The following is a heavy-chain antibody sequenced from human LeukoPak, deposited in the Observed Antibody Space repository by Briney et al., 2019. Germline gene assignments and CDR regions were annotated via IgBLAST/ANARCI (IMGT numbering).Heavy chain of an antibody. J-gene: IGHJ6*02. CDR2: ISSDSSYI. Sequence: GGSLRLSCAASGFPSSNYYINWVRQAPGKGLEWVSSISSDSSYIYYADSLKGRFTISRDNAKNSVYLQMNSLRAEDTAVYYCARDPTPRYCSGGSCYTHYGMDVWGQGTTVTVSS. D-gene: IGHD2-15*01. CDR1: GFPSSNYY. CDR3: ARDPTPRYCSGGSCYTHYGMDV. V-gene: IGHV3-21*01.